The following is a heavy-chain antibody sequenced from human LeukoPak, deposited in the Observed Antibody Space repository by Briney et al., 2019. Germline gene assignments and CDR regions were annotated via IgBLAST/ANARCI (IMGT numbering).Heavy chain of an antibody. D-gene: IGHD6-19*01. V-gene: IGHV3-21*01. J-gene: IGHJ5*02. CDR3: ARDEESSLAGFDP. CDR1: GFTFSSYS. Sequence: GSLRLSCAASGFTFSSYSMNWVRQAPGKRLEWVSSISSSSSYIYYADSVKGRFTIPRDNDKHSLFLQMNSLRAEDTAVYYCARDEESSLAGFDPWGQGTLVTVSS. CDR2: ISSSSSYI.